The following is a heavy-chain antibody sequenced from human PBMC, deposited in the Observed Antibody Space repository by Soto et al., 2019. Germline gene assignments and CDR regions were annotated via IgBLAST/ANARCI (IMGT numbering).Heavy chain of an antibody. CDR2: IYYSGST. J-gene: IGHJ6*02. D-gene: IGHD3-10*01. CDR1: GGSISSSSYY. CDR3: ARIPEIYAVVRGAADGMDV. Sequence: SETPSLTCTFSGGSISSSSYYWGCIRQPPGKGLEWIGSIYYSGSTYYNPSLKSRVTISVDTSKNQFSLKLSSVTAADTAVYYCARIPEIYAVVRGAADGMDVWGQGTTVTVSS. V-gene: IGHV4-39*01.